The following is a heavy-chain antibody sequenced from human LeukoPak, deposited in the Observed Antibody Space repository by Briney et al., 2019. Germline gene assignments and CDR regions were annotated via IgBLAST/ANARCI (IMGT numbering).Heavy chain of an antibody. CDR1: GFTFSSYS. J-gene: IGHJ4*02. CDR3: ARCGYSYGYPTRYYFDY. D-gene: IGHD5-18*01. CDR2: ISSSSSYI. V-gene: IGHV3-21*01. Sequence: PGGSLRLSCAASGFTFSSYSMNWVRQAPGKGLEWVSSISSSSSYIYYADSVKGRFTISRDNAKNSLYLQMNSLRAEDTAVYYCARCGYSYGYPTRYYFDYWGQGTLVTVSS.